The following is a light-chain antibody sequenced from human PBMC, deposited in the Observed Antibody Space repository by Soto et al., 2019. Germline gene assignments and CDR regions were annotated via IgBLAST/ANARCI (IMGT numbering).Light chain of an antibody. J-gene: IGLJ2*01. CDR3: CSYARSSTVV. V-gene: IGLV2-23*01. Sequence: QSALTQPASVSGSPGQSITISCSGTSNDVGSFNLVSWYQQHPGKVPKLMIYEATKRHSGVSNRFSGSKSGNTASMTISGLQAEDEADYYRCSYARSSTVVFGGGTKLTVL. CDR1: SNDVGSFNL. CDR2: EAT.